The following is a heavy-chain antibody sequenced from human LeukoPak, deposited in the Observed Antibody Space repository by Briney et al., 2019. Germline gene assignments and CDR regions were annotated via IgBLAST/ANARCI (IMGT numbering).Heavy chain of an antibody. D-gene: IGHD1-26*01. V-gene: IGHV4-39*01. J-gene: IGHJ3*02. CDR3: ARQSGSYSVGTFDI. CDR2: IYYSGST. CDR1: GGSISSSSYY. Sequence: SETLSLTCTVSGGSISSSSYYWGWIRQPPGKGLEWIGSIYYSGSTYYNPSLKSRVTISVDTSKNQFSLKLSSVTAADTAVYHCARQSGSYSVGTFDIWGQGTMVTVSS.